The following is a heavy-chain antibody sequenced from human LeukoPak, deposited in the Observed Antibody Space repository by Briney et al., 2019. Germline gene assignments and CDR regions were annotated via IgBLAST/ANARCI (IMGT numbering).Heavy chain of an antibody. CDR2: IFGSGGSP. CDR3: GKTTVGYSSGQKPAWPVDY. V-gene: IGHV3-23*01. CDR1: GFTFGSHA. Sequence: PGGSLRLSCEASGFTFGSHAMYWVRQAPGKGLEWVAGIFGSGGSPHYADPVKRRFTISRDNSRNTVYLQINSLRAEDTAVYYCGKTTVGYSSGQKPAWPVDYWGQGTLVTVSS. D-gene: IGHD5-18*01. J-gene: IGHJ4*02.